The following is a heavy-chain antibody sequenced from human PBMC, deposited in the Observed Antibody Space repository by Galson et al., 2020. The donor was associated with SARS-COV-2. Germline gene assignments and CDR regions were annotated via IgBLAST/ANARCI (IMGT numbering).Heavy chain of an antibody. CDR1: GGSFSGYY. V-gene: IGHV4-34*01. J-gene: IGHJ6*03. CDR3: ARTTYYYDSSDLKHYYYYYMDV. CDR2: INHSGST. Sequence: SETLSLTCAVYGGSFSGYYWSWIRQPPGKGLEWIGEINHSGSTNYNPSLKSRVTISVDTSKNQFSLKLSSVTAADTAVYYCARTTYYYDSSDLKHYYYYYMDVWGKGTTVTVSS. D-gene: IGHD3-22*01.